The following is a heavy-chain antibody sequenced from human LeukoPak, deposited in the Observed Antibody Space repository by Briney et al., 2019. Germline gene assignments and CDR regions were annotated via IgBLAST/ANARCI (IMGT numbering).Heavy chain of an antibody. J-gene: IGHJ6*03. CDR3: ARAVTTGYYYYYMDV. V-gene: IGHV5-51*01. Sequence: GGSLQISCKGSGYSFTSYWIGWVRQMPGKGLEWMGIIYPGDSDNRYSPSFQVKVTISADKSISTAYLQWSSLKASDTAMYYCARAVTTGYYYYYMDVWGKGTTVTVSS. D-gene: IGHD4-17*01. CDR2: IYPGDSDN. CDR1: GYSFTSYW.